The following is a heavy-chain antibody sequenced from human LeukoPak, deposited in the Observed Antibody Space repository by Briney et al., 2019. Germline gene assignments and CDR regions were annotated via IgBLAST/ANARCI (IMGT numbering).Heavy chain of an antibody. CDR2: ISSSSSYI. D-gene: IGHD3-22*01. CDR3: ARDDYDSSGYAFDI. Sequence: PGGSLRLPCAASGFTFSSYSMNWVRQAPGKGLEWVSSISSSSSYIYYADSVKGRFTISRDNAKNSLYLQMDSLRAEDTAVYYCARDDYDSSGYAFDIWGQGTMVTVSS. CDR1: GFTFSSYS. V-gene: IGHV3-21*01. J-gene: IGHJ3*02.